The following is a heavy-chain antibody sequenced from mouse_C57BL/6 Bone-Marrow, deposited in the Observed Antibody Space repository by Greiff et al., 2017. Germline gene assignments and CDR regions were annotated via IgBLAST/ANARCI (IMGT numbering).Heavy chain of an antibody. J-gene: IGHJ2*01. Sequence: VQLQPSGAELVRPGASVKLSCTASGFNIKDDYMHWVKQRPEQGLEWIGWIDPENGDTEYASKFQGKATITADSSSNTAYLQLSSLTSEDTAVYYCTTDYDYFDYWGQGTTLTVSS. CDR1: GFNIKDDY. D-gene: IGHD2-4*01. CDR3: TTDYDYFDY. CDR2: IDPENGDT. V-gene: IGHV14-4*01.